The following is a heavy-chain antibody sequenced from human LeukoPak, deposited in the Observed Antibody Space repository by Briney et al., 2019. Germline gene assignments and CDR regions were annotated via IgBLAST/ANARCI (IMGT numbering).Heavy chain of an antibody. CDR3: ASSRYDSSGYYGIIGY. Sequence: GGSLRLSCAASEFSVGSNYMTWVRQAPGKGLEWVSYISSSGSTIYYADSVKGRFTISRDNAKNSLYLQMNSLRAEDTALYYCASSRYDSSGYYGIIGYWGQGTLVTVSS. J-gene: IGHJ4*02. CDR2: ISSSGSTI. D-gene: IGHD3-22*01. CDR1: EFSVGSNY. V-gene: IGHV3-48*04.